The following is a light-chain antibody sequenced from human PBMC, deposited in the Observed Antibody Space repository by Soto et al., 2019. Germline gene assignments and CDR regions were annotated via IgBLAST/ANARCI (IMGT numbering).Light chain of an antibody. J-gene: IGKJ2*01. Sequence: EIVFTQSPGTLSLSPGERATLSCRASQSVSSSYLAWYQQKPGQAPSLLIYGASSRATGIPDRFSGSGSGTDFTLTISRLEPEDFAVYYCQPYGSSPYTFGQGTKLEIK. CDR3: QPYGSSPYT. CDR1: QSVSSSY. V-gene: IGKV3-20*01. CDR2: GAS.